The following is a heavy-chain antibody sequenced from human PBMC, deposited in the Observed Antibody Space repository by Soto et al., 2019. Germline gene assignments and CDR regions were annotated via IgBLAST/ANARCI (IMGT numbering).Heavy chain of an antibody. CDR1: GYIFTAYS. CDR2: INAGNGNT. D-gene: IGHD3-16*01. V-gene: IGHV1-3*01. Sequence: QVHLVQSGPEVRKPGASVRVSCEASGYIFTAYSIHWIHQAPGQGLEWMGWINAGNGNTKYSQKFQGRLIITKDTSATTVYMDLSGLRSEDTAIYFCARDFWGAIGHYGVDVWGQGTTVSVSS. J-gene: IGHJ6*02. CDR3: ARDFWGAIGHYGVDV.